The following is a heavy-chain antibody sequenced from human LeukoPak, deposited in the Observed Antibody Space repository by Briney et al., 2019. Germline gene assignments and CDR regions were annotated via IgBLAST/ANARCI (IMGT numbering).Heavy chain of an antibody. D-gene: IGHD3-3*01. CDR1: GGSISSYC. V-gene: IGHV4-59*01. Sequence: SETLSLTCTVSGGSISSYCWSWIRQPPGKGLEWIGCIYYSGSTNYNPSLKSRVTISVDTSKNQFSLKLSSVTAADTAVFYCARAVADFWSGQYYFDYWGQGTLVTVPS. J-gene: IGHJ4*02. CDR2: IYYSGST. CDR3: ARAVADFWSGQYYFDY.